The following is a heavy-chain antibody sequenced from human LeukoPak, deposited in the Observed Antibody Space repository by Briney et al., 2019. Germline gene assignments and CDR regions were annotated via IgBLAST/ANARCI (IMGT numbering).Heavy chain of an antibody. CDR3: ARHAIDIIVRVDY. D-gene: IGHD2-15*01. V-gene: IGHV4-59*01. CDR2: INYSGST. CDR1: GGSISSYY. Sequence: SETLSLTCTVSGGSISSYYWSWIRQPPGKGLEWIGYINYSGSTNYNPSLKSRVIISEDTSKNQFSLRLSSVTAADTAVYYCARHAIDIIVRVDYWGQGTLVTVSS. J-gene: IGHJ4*02.